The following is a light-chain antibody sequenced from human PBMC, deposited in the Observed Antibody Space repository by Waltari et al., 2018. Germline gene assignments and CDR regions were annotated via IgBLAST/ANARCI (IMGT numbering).Light chain of an antibody. J-gene: IGLJ2*01. CDR3: QSFDSSLSASV. V-gene: IGLV1-40*01. Sequence: QSLLTPPPSMSGAPGQKVTIPCTGGSSNVGAGYDVHWYQQSPATSPNLLLFGNTNRPSGVPGRFSGSRSGTSASLAIAGLQSEDEAVYYCQSFDSSLSASVFGGGTKLTVL. CDR2: GNT. CDR1: SSNVGAGYD.